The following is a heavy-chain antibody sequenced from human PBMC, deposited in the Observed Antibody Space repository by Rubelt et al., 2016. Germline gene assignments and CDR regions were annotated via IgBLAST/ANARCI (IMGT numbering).Heavy chain of an antibody. J-gene: IGHJ4*02. Sequence: QVQLVESGGGVVQPGKSLGLSCAVSGVTLSSNGMHWVRQAPGKGLGWVAVISDDGNTSYYADSVKGRFTIPRHNSQTPLFLQIYSRRLVETAVYDCASSNLASWGQGTLVTVSS. V-gene: IGHV3-30*03. CDR2: ISDDGNTS. CDR1: GVTLSSNG. CDR3: ASSNLAS.